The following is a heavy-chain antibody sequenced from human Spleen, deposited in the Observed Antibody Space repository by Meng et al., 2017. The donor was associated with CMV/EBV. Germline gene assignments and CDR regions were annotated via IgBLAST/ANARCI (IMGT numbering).Heavy chain of an antibody. D-gene: IGHD3-10*01. Sequence: RLSCAASGFTLSTSWMHWVRQVPGKELVWVSRLTSDGRTAYADSVEGRFTISRDDATSTLYLQMNSLRAEDTAVYYCARDGSYNLDYWGQGTLVTVSS. CDR2: LTSDGRTA. CDR1: GFTLSTSW. J-gene: IGHJ4*02. CDR3: ARDGSYNLDY. V-gene: IGHV3-74*03.